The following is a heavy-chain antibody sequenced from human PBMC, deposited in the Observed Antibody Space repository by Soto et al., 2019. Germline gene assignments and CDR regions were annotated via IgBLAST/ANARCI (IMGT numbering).Heavy chain of an antibody. J-gene: IGHJ6*03. V-gene: IGHV3-13*01. CDR3: ARAGGTGSGDYMDV. D-gene: IGHD1-1*01. Sequence: EVQLVESGGGLVQPGGSLRLSCAASGFTFSSYDMRWVRQATGKGLEWVSAIGTAGDTYYPCSVKGRFTISRENAKNSLYLQMNSLRAGDTAVYYCARAGGTGSGDYMDVWGKGTTVTVSS. CDR2: IGTAGDT. CDR1: GFTFSSYD.